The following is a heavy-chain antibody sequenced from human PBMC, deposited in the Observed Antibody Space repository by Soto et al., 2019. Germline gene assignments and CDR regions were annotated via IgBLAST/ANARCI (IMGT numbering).Heavy chain of an antibody. J-gene: IGHJ6*02. CDR1: GFTFSSYG. V-gene: IGHV3-30*18. Sequence: PGESLKISCAASGFTFSSYGMHWVRQAPGKGLEWVAVISYDGSNKYYADSVKGRFTISRDNSKNTLYLQMNSLRAEDTAVYYCAKDQGSIVVVPAAPHVWGQRTTVTVSS. D-gene: IGHD2-2*01. CDR2: ISYDGSNK. CDR3: AKDQGSIVVVPAAPHV.